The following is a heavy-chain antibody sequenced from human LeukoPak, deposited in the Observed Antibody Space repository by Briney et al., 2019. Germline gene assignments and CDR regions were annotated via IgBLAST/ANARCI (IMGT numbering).Heavy chain of an antibody. Sequence: TSETLSLTCTVSGGSISSYYWSWIRQPAGKGLEWIGRIYTSGSTNYNPSLKSRVTMSVDTSKNQFSLKLSSVTAADTDVYYCAREDGGFIAAAGYFDYWGQGTLVTVSS. CDR2: IYTSGST. J-gene: IGHJ4*02. V-gene: IGHV4-4*07. CDR3: AREDGGFIAAAGYFDY. CDR1: GGSISSYY. D-gene: IGHD6-13*01.